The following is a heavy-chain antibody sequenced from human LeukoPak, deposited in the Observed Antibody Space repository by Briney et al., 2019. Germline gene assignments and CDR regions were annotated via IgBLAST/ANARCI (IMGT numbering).Heavy chain of an antibody. CDR1: GFTFSSYA. CDR2: ISGSGGST. CDR3: ARDEAYCGGDCYSAVDY. D-gene: IGHD2-21*02. V-gene: IGHV3-23*01. Sequence: GGSLRLSCAASGFTFSSYAMSWVRQAPGKGLEWVSAISGSGGSTYYADSVKGRFTISRDNSKNTLYLQMNSLRAEDTAVYYCARDEAYCGGDCYSAVDYWGQGTLVTVSS. J-gene: IGHJ4*02.